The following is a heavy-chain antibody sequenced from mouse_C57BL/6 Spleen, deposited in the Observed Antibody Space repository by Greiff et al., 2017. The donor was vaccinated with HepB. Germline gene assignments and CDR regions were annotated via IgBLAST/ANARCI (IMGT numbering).Heavy chain of an antibody. CDR3: ARVSYYSNYGGFYWYFDV. Sequence: EVKVVESEGGLVQPGSSMKLSCTASGFTFSDYYMAWVRQVPEKGLEWVANINYDGSSTYYLDSLKSRFIISRDNAKNILYLQMSSLKSEDTATYYWARVSYYSNYGGFYWYFDVWGTGTTVTVSS. CDR2: INYDGSST. V-gene: IGHV5-16*01. J-gene: IGHJ1*03. D-gene: IGHD2-5*01. CDR1: GFTFSDYY.